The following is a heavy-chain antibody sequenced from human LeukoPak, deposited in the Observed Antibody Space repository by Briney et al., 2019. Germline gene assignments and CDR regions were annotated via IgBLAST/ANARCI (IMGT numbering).Heavy chain of an antibody. CDR2: IYYSGST. V-gene: IGHV4-39*07. CDR1: GGSISSSSYC. J-gene: IGHJ4*02. CDR3: ARYRKYYDILTGYSHGFDY. D-gene: IGHD3-9*01. Sequence: SETLSLTCAVSGGSISSSSYCWGWIPQPPGQGLEWVGSIYYSGSTNYNPSLKSRVTISVDTTKNQLSLKLSSVTAADTAVYYCARYRKYYDILTGYSHGFDYWGQGTLVTVSS.